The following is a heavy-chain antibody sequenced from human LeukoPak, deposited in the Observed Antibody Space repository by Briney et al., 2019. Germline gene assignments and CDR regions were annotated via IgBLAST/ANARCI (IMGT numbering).Heavy chain of an antibody. CDR1: GFTFSSYG. D-gene: IGHD1-26*01. V-gene: IGHV3-30*18. CDR2: ISYDGSNS. CDR3: AKSPSGRSRISRFDY. Sequence: PGRSLRLSCAVSGFTFSSYGMHWVRQGPGKGLEWVAVISYDGSNSYYADSVKGLFTISRDNFKNTPYLQMNSLRAEDTAVYYCAKSPSGRSRISRFDYWGQGILVTVSS. J-gene: IGHJ4*02.